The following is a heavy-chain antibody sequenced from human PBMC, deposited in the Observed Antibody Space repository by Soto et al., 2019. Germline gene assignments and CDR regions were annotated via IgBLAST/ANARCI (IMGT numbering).Heavy chain of an antibody. CDR3: VRQGIDYLHGLVDV. CDR1: SGPTRSHN. CDR2: VYYTGGT. D-gene: IGHD1-26*01. J-gene: IGHJ6*02. Sequence: QVQVQQSGPRLVKPSETLSLTCTVSSGPTRSHNWGWIRQSPGRGLEWIGYVYYTGGTSYNPYLNSRVTISADTSTNHIYLTLSSVTAADTAIYYCVRQGIDYLHGLVDVWGQGTAVSVSS. V-gene: IGHV4-59*08.